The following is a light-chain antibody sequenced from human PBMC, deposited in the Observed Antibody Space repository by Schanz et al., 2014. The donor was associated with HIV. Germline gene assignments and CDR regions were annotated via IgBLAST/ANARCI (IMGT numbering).Light chain of an antibody. CDR1: QSVLYTSNNKNY. Sequence: DIVMTQSPDSLAVSLGERATINCNSSQSVLYTSNNKNYLAWYQHKPGQPPKLLIYWASTRESGVPDRFSGSGSGADFTLTISSLEPQDFAVYYCQQRYNWPLTFGGGTRVEIK. J-gene: IGKJ4*01. CDR3: QQRYNWPLT. CDR2: WAS. V-gene: IGKV4-1*01.